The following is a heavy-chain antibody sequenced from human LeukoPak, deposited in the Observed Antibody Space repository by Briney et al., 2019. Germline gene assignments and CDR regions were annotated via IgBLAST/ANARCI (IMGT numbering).Heavy chain of an antibody. CDR3: AREEDSYGYFDFDY. CDR1: GYSISSGYY. Sequence: SETLSLTCTVSGYSISSGYYWGWIRQPPGKGLEWIGSIYHSGSTYYNPSLKSRVTISVDTSKNQFSLKQSSVTAADTAVYYCAREEDSYGYFDFDYWGQGTLVTVSS. V-gene: IGHV4-38-2*02. D-gene: IGHD5-18*01. J-gene: IGHJ4*02. CDR2: IYHSGST.